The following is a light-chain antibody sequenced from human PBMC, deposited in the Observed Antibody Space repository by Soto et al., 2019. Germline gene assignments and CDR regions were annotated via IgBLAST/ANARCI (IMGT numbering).Light chain of an antibody. Sequence: EIVMTQFPATLSVSPGERATLSCRASQSVSSNLVWYQQKPGQPPRLLIYAASSLQSGVPSRFSGSGSGTDFTLTISSLQPEDFATYYCQHADSFPTFGGGTKVEIK. V-gene: IGKV3-15*01. J-gene: IGKJ4*01. CDR1: QSVSSN. CDR3: QHADSFPT. CDR2: AAS.